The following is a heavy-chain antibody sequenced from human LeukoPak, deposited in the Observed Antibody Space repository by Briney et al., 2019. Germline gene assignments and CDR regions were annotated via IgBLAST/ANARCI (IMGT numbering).Heavy chain of an antibody. CDR3: AKAGVRYFDSSGLYAFDF. D-gene: IGHD3-22*01. Sequence: SETLSLTCAVSGGSISSTSYYWAWIRQPPGKGLEWIGTIYYSGSTYHNPSLKSRVTLSVDTSRNQFSLRLSSVDAADTAVYYCAKAGVRYFDSSGLYAFDFWGQGTTVTVSS. CDR2: IYYSGST. V-gene: IGHV4-39*01. CDR1: GGSISSTSYY. J-gene: IGHJ3*01.